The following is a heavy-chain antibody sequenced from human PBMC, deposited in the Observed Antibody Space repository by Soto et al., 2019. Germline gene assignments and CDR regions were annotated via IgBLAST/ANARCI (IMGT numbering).Heavy chain of an antibody. Sequence: SETLSLTCTVSGGSISSGGYYWSWIRQHPGKGLEWIGYIYYSGSTYYNPSLKSRIIMSVDTSKNQFSLRLSSVTAADTAVYYCARDGPGTDYSMDVWGQGTTVTVSS. J-gene: IGHJ6*02. V-gene: IGHV4-31*03. CDR2: IYYSGST. CDR1: GGSISSGGYY. D-gene: IGHD1-1*01. CDR3: ARDGPGTDYSMDV.